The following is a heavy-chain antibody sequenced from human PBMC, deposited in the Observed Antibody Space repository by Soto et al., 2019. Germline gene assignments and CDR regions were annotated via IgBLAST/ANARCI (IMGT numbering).Heavy chain of an antibody. CDR1: GFTFSSYW. V-gene: IGHV3-74*01. CDR3: ARGVGATRPGYYYYYYYMDV. CDR2: INSDGSST. Sequence: GGSLRLSCAASGFTFSSYWMHWVRQAPGKGLVWVSRINSDGSSTSYADSVKGRFTISRDNAKNTLYLQMNSLRAEDTTVYYCARGVGATRPGYYYYYYYMDVWGKGTTVTVSS. D-gene: IGHD1-26*01. J-gene: IGHJ6*03.